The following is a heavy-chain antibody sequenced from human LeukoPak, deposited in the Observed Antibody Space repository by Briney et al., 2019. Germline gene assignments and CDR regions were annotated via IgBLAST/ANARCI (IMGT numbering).Heavy chain of an antibody. CDR1: DDSITMYY. V-gene: IGHV4-59*01. CDR3: ARESYDSSGYYYNYYYYMDV. Sequence: SETLSLTCTVSDDSITMYYWTWIRQPPGKGLEWIGYVDHTGSTKFNPSLNGRVSISRDTSNNFFSLRLRSVTAADTAVYYCARESYDSSGYYYNYYYYMDVWGKGTTVTISS. D-gene: IGHD3-22*01. J-gene: IGHJ6*03. CDR2: VDHTGST.